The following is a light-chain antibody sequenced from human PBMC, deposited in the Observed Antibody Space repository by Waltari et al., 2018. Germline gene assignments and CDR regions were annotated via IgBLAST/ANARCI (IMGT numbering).Light chain of an antibody. J-gene: IGLJ1*01. V-gene: IGLV10-54*04. CDR3: STWDTSLNTHV. CDR2: RNN. CDR1: NNHVCNQG. Sequence: QSGLTQPPSVSKGWRQTAKLTYTGNNNHVCNQGALLLQQQHGHPPKLLSYRNNNRPPAILEGFSASRSGNTAAPPITELQPEDEDAYYCSTWDTSLNTHVFGTGTKVTVL.